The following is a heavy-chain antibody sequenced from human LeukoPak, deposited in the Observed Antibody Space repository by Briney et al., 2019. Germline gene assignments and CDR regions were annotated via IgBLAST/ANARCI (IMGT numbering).Heavy chain of an antibody. V-gene: IGHV4-59*01. CDR2: IYYSGST. CDR1: DGSISNSY. CDR3: ARGRIPFDP. J-gene: IGHJ5*02. Sequence: SETLSLSCTVSDGSISNSYWSWIRQPPGKGLEWIGYIYYSGSTNYNPSLKSRVTISVDTSKNQFSLKLSSVTAADTAVYYCARGRIPFDPWGQGTLVTVSS.